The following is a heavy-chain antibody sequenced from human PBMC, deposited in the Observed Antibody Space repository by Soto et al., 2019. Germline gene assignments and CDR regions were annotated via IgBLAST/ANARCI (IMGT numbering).Heavy chain of an antibody. CDR3: ARGDYDSSGYYYWFDP. Sequence: ASVKVSCKASGYTFTSYDINWVRQATGQGLEWMGWMNPNSGNTGHAQKFQGRVTMTTNTSISTAYMELSSLRSEDTAVYYCARGDYDSSGYYYWFDPWGQGTLVTVSS. CDR1: GYTFTSYD. D-gene: IGHD3-22*01. CDR2: MNPNSGNT. J-gene: IGHJ5*02. V-gene: IGHV1-8*02.